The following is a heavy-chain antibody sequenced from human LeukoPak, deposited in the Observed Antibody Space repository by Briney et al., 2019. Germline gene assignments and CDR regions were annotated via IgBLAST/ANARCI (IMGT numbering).Heavy chain of an antibody. J-gene: IGHJ4*02. V-gene: IGHV4-38-2*01. D-gene: IGHD2-2*02. Sequence: SETLSLTCAVSGYSISSGYYWGWIRQPPGKGLDWIGSIYHSGSTYYNPSLKSRVTISVDTSKNQFSLKLSSVTAADTAVYYCARHAKYCSSTSCYIDCWGQGTLVTVSS. CDR3: ARHAKYCSSTSCYIDC. CDR2: IYHSGST. CDR1: GYSISSGYY.